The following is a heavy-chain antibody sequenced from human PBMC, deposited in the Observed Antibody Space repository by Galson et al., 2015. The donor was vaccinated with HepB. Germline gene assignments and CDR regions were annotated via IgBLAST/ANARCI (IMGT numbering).Heavy chain of an antibody. CDR3: AKCGSMVANNPYHFHY. V-gene: IGHV3-23*01. J-gene: IGHJ4*02. D-gene: IGHD1-26*01. CDR1: GFSFTSYS. CDR2: ITSSGGNS. Sequence: SLRLSCAASGFSFTSYSMTWVRQAPGKGLEWVSSITSSGGNSYYPDYVKGRFTVSRDNSKNTLLPQLNRLRAEDPAMYFGAKCGSMVANNPYHFHYWGQGTLVTVSS.